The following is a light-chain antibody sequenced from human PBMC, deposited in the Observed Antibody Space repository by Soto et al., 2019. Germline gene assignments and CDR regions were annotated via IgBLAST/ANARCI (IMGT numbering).Light chain of an antibody. Sequence: EIVLTXXPGTLSLSPGERATLSCRASQSVSSRYLTWYQQKPGQAPRLLIYGASSRATGIPDRFSGSGSGTDFTLTISRLEPEDFAVYSCQQYGGSPPITFGQGTRLEIK. CDR3: QQYGGSPPIT. J-gene: IGKJ5*01. CDR1: QSVSSRY. CDR2: GAS. V-gene: IGKV3-20*01.